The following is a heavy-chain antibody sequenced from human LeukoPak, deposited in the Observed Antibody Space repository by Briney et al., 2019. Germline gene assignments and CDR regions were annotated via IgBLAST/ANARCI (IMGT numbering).Heavy chain of an antibody. Sequence: GGSLRLSCAASGFTVSSNYMSWVRQAPGKGLEWVSVIYSGGSTYYADSVKGRFTISRDNSKNTLDLQMNTLRAEDTAVYYCAKDINGYFDYWGQGTLVTVSS. V-gene: IGHV3-66*01. CDR2: IYSGGST. CDR3: AKDINGYFDY. CDR1: GFTVSSNY. D-gene: IGHD1-20*01. J-gene: IGHJ4*02.